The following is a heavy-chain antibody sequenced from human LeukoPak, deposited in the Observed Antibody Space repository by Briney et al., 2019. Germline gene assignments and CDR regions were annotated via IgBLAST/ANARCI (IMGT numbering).Heavy chain of an antibody. CDR2: ISAYNGNT. Sequence: ASVKVSCKASGYTLTSYGISWVRQAPGQGLEWMGWISAYNGNTNYVQKLQGRVTMTTDTSTSTAYMELRSLRSDDTAVYYCARGDYYGSGSYYADLAFDIWGQGTMVTVSS. V-gene: IGHV1-18*01. J-gene: IGHJ3*02. D-gene: IGHD3-10*01. CDR3: ARGDYYGSGSYYADLAFDI. CDR1: GYTLTSYG.